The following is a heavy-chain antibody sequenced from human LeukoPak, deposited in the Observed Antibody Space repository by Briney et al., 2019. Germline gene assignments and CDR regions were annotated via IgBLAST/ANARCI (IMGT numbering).Heavy chain of an antibody. CDR2: ISAYNGNT. V-gene: IGHV1-18*01. J-gene: IGHJ6*02. CDR1: GYTFTSYG. D-gene: IGHD6-13*01. CDR3: ARDLGFGSSSWYFPKSYYYYGMDV. Sequence: GASVKVSCKASGYTFTSYGISWVRQAPGQGLEWMGWISAYNGNTNYAQKLQGRVTMTTDTSTSTAYMELRSLRSDDTAVYYCARDLGFGSSSWYFPKSYYYYGMDVWGQGTTVTVSS.